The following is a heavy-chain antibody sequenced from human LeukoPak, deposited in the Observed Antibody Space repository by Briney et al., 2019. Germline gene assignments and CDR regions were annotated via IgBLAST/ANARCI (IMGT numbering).Heavy chain of an antibody. D-gene: IGHD3-16*01. J-gene: IGHJ4*02. CDR3: ARDVNYAFDY. Sequence: GASVKVSCKPSGYSFTRNGISWVRQAPGQGLEWMAWISANSGNTNDAQNFQDRVTLTTDTSTSTAYLELRSLRSDDTAVYYCARDVNYAFDYWGQGTLVTVSS. CDR2: ISANSGNT. V-gene: IGHV1-18*01. CDR1: GYSFTRNG.